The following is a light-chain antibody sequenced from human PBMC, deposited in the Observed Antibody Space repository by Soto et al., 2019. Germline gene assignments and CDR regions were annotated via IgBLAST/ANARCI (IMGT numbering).Light chain of an antibody. CDR2: STS. J-gene: IGKJ4*01. Sequence: AIQMTQSPSSLSASVGDRVTITCRASQGIRSELAWYQQKPGKAPKLLISSTSTLQSGVPSRFSGSGSDSHFTLTISSLQPEDFATYYCLQDVSYPLTFGGGTKVEIK. CDR3: LQDVSYPLT. V-gene: IGKV1-6*01. CDR1: QGIRSE.